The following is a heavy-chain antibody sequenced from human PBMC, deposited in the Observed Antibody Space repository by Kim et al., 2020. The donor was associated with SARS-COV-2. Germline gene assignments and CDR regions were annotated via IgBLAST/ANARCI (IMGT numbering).Heavy chain of an antibody. Sequence: DSVKGRFTISRDNAKNTLYLRMNSLRAEDTAVYYCARGPVGATTPGYFDYWGQGTLVTVSS. D-gene: IGHD1-26*01. CDR3: ARGPVGATTPGYFDY. J-gene: IGHJ4*02. V-gene: IGHV3-30*01.